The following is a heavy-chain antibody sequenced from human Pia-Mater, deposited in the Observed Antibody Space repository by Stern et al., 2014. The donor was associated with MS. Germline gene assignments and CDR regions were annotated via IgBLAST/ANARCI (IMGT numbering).Heavy chain of an antibody. D-gene: IGHD1-26*01. CDR3: TTLDRSYPYYYYGMDV. V-gene: IGHV3-15*01. CDR2: IKSQTDGGTT. J-gene: IGHJ6*02. CDR1: GFTFRNAW. Sequence: EVQLVESGGGLVKPGGSLRLSCAASGFTFRNAWMTWIRQAPGKGLEGVGRIKSQTDGGTTDYAAPVKGRFTISRDDSKNTLCLQMNSLKTEDTAVYYCTTLDRSYPYYYYGMDVWGQGTTVTVSS.